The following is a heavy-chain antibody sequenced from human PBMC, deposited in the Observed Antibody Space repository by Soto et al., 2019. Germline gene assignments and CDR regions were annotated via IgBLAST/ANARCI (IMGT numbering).Heavy chain of an antibody. CDR1: GFTFSSYD. D-gene: IGHD5-18*01. CDR3: ARAAGYSDGSYYYYYGMDV. J-gene: IGHJ6*02. CDR2: IGTAGDT. Sequence: EVQLVESGGGLVQPGGSLRLSCAASGFTFSSYDMHWVRQATGKGLEWVSVIGTAGDTYYPGSVKGRFTISRENAKNSFYLQMNSLRAEDTAVYYCARAAGYSDGSYYYYYGMDVWGQGTTVTVSS. V-gene: IGHV3-13*01.